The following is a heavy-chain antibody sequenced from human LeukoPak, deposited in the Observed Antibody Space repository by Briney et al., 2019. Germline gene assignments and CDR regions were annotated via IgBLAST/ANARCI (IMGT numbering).Heavy chain of an antibody. CDR3: ARDLVTVTKGFDI. V-gene: IGHV4-59*11. J-gene: IGHJ3*02. Sequence: SETLSLTCAVPGDSFSSHYWTWIRQPPGRGLEWIGYISYIGTTNYNPSLKSRVTISIDTSKNQFSLKLSSVTTADTAVYYCARDLVTVTKGFDIWGLGTMVSVSS. D-gene: IGHD4-17*01. CDR2: ISYIGTT. CDR1: GDSFSSHY.